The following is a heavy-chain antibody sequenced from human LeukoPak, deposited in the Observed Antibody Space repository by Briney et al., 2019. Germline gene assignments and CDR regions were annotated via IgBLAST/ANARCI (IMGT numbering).Heavy chain of an antibody. Sequence: ASVKVSCKASGYTFTSYGISWVRPAPGQGLEWMGWISAYNGNRNYAQKLHGRVSMTTDTSTSTAYMELRSLRCDDSAGYNFARDHDTWFDPWGQGTLVSVSS. J-gene: IGHJ5*02. D-gene: IGHD3-9*01. CDR1: GYTFTSYG. CDR3: ARDHDTWFDP. CDR2: ISAYNGNR. V-gene: IGHV1-18*01.